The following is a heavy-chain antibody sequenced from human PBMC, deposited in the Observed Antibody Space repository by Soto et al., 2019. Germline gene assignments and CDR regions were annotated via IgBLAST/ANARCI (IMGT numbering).Heavy chain of an antibody. Sequence: EVQLVESGGGLVQPGGSLRLSCAASGFTFSSYSMNWVRQAPGKGLEWISDISNSGSSIYYADSVKGRFTISRDNAKNSLYLPMISLRDDYTAVYYCAKSGLGGWYYFDCWGQGTLVTVSS. V-gene: IGHV3-48*02. D-gene: IGHD6-19*01. CDR3: AKSGLGGWYYFDC. CDR1: GFTFSSYS. CDR2: ISNSGSSI. J-gene: IGHJ4*02.